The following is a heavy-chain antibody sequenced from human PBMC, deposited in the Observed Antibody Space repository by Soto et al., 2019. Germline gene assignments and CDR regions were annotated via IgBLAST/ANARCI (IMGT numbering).Heavy chain of an antibody. D-gene: IGHD6-25*01. J-gene: IGHJ4*02. CDR1: GFTFSSYG. Sequence: GGSLRLSCAASGFTFSSYGMHWVRQAPGKGLEWVAVIWYDGSNKYYADSVKGRFTISRDNSKNTLYLQMNSLRAEDTAVYYCARDLDSSGPFDYWGQGTLVTVSS. CDR2: IWYDGSNK. CDR3: ARDLDSSGPFDY. V-gene: IGHV3-33*01.